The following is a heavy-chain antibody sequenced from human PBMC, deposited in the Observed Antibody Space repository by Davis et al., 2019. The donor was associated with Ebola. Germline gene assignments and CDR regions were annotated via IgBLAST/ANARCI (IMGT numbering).Heavy chain of an antibody. J-gene: IGHJ5*02. D-gene: IGHD4-17*01. CDR1: GGSFSDYY. V-gene: IGHV4-34*01. Sequence: SETLSLTCAVYGGSFSDYYWTWVRQPPGKGLEWIGEINHSGSTNYNPSLKSRVTISVDTSKNQFSLKLSSVTAADTAVYYCAMGYYGDYSFDPWGQGTLVTVSS. CDR2: INHSGST. CDR3: AMGYYGDYSFDP.